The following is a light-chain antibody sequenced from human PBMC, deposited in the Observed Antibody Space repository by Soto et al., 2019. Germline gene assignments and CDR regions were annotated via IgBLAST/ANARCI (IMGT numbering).Light chain of an antibody. CDR1: QDISTL. CDR3: QQYNTYSSLT. J-gene: IGKJ4*01. V-gene: IGKV1-5*01. CDR2: GAS. Sequence: DIQMTQSPSSVSASIGDTVTITCRASQDISTLLAWYQQKPGKAPKLLIYGASTLESGVPSRFSGRGSGTDFTLTISSLQPDDFATYYCQQYNTYSSLTFGGGTKV.